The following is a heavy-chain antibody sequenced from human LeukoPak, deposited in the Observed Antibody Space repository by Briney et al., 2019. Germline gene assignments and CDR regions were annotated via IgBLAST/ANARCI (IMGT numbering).Heavy chain of an antibody. CDR1: GYSISSGYY. CDR2: INHSGST. CDR3: ARETKPHRRIFGVVNVNYFDY. D-gene: IGHD3-3*01. V-gene: IGHV4-38-2*02. J-gene: IGHJ4*02. Sequence: PSETLSLTCTVSGYSISSGYYWGWIRQPPGKGLEWIGEINHSGSTNYNPSLKSRVTISVDTSKNQFSLKLSSVTAADTAVYYCARETKPHRRIFGVVNVNYFDYWGQGTLVTVSS.